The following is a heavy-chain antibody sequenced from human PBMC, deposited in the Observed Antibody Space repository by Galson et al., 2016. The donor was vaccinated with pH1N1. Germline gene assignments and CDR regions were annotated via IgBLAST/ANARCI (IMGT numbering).Heavy chain of an antibody. CDR3: AKVVRGSSWPSFDY. J-gene: IGHJ4*02. D-gene: IGHD6-13*01. CDR1: GFTFNKYG. V-gene: IGHV3-30*18. CDR2: ISYDGSNK. Sequence: SLRLSCAASGFTFNKYGMHWVRLAPGKGLEWVAVISYDGSNKYYADPVKGRFTISRDDSKNMLYLQMNSLRAEDTAVYYCAKVVRGSSWPSFDYWGQGTLVTVSS.